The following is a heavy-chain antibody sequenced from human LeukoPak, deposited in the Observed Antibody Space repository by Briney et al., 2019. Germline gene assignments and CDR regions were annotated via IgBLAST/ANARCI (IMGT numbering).Heavy chain of an antibody. J-gene: IGHJ3*02. V-gene: IGHV1-24*01. Sequence: ASVKVSCKVSGYTLTELSMHWVRQAPGKGLEWMGGFDPEDGETIYAQKLQGRVTMTEDTSTDTAYMELSSLKTEDTAVYYCATDGPAVQLERNDAFDIWGQGTMVTVSS. CDR2: FDPEDGET. CDR3: ATDGPAVQLERNDAFDI. CDR1: GYTLTELS. D-gene: IGHD1-1*01.